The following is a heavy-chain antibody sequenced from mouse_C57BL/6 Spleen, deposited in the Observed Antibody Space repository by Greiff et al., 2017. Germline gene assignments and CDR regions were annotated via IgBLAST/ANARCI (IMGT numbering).Heavy chain of an antibody. D-gene: IGHD5-1*01. V-gene: IGHV1-54*01. CDR2: INPGSGGT. Sequence: LQESGAELVRPGTSVKVSCKASGYAFTNYLIEWVKQRPGQGLEWIGVINPGSGGTNYNEKFKGKATLTADKSSSTAYMQLSSLTSEDSAVYFCARGRTYDYGAMDYWGQGTSVTVSS. CDR3: ARGRTYDYGAMDY. J-gene: IGHJ4*01. CDR1: GYAFTNYL.